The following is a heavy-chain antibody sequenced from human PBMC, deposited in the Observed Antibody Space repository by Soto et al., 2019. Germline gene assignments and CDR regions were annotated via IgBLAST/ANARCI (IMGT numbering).Heavy chain of an antibody. CDR3: TAVNFTGSGGNCHCHMDV. CDR2: ISAHNGNT. J-gene: IGHJ6*03. D-gene: IGHD1-1*01. CDR1: GDTFSSFD. Sequence: QVLLVQSGPEVKRPGASVKVSCKASGDTFSSFDISWVRPAPGQGPEWRGCISAHNGNTNFAQKFQGRVSLTTDTSVSTAYMERRGLRSDHAGGYFCTAVNFTGSGGNCHCHMDVWGTGTTVTVS. V-gene: IGHV1-18*04.